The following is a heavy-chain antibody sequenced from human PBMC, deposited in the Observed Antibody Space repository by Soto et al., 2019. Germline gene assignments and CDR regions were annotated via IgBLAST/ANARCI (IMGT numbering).Heavy chain of an antibody. CDR2: NYYSGST. D-gene: IGHD5-12*01. V-gene: IGHV4-61*01. J-gene: IGHJ6*02. CDR3: ARDRRDGYNYFYYYGMDV. Sequence: ASEPLSLTCTVSGGSVSSGNSYWRWIRQPPGKRMEWIGYNYYSGSTNYNPSLKSRVTISVDTSKNQFSLKVTSVTAADTAVYYCARDRRDGYNYFYYYGMDVWGQGTTVTVSS. CDR1: GGSVSSGNSY.